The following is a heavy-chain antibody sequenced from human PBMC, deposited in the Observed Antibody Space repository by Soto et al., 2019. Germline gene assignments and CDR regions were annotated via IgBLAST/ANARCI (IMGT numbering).Heavy chain of an antibody. Sequence: PGGSLRLSCAASGFTSSSYRMNWVRQAPGKGLEWVSYISSSSSTIYYADSVKGRFTISRDNAKNSLYLQMNSLRAEDTAVYYWARDQESSGLKIYYYYYMDVWGKGT. CDR3: ARDQESSGLKIYYYYYMDV. V-gene: IGHV3-48*01. J-gene: IGHJ6*03. CDR2: ISSSSSTI. CDR1: GFTSSSYR. D-gene: IGHD6-19*01.